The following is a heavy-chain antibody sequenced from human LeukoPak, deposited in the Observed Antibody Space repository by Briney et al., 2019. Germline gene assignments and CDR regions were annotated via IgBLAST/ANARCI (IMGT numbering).Heavy chain of an antibody. CDR2: VYPSAGTS. J-gene: IGHJ4*02. V-gene: IGHV1-46*03. D-gene: IGHD3-16*01. CDR1: GYIFTSYY. Sequence: APVKVSCKASGYIFTSYYMHWVRQAPGQGLEWLGVVYPSAGTSDPAQRFRARITLSDDTSTSTAYMELRSLKSEDTAIYFCVREYHGGYFDFWGQGTLVTVSS. CDR3: VREYHGGYFDF.